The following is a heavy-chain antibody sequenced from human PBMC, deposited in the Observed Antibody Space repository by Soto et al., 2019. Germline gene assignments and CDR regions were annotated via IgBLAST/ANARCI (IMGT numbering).Heavy chain of an antibody. CDR3: ARDSSSPGQEDGMDV. CDR1: GGSISSYY. J-gene: IGHJ6*02. V-gene: IGHV4-59*01. Sequence: SETLSLTCTVSGGSISSYYWSWIRQPPGKGLEWIGYIYYSGSTNYNPSLKSRVTISVDTSKNQFSLKLSSVTAADTAVYYCARDSSSPGQEDGMDVWGQGTTVTVSS. CDR2: IYYSGST. D-gene: IGHD6-13*01.